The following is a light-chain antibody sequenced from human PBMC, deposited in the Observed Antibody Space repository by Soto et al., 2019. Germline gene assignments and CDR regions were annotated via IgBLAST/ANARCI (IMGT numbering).Light chain of an antibody. V-gene: IGKV2-28*01. CDR3: QQYYISWS. J-gene: IGKJ1*01. CDR2: DVS. Sequence: DIVMTQSPLSLPVTPGEPASISCRSSQSLRHFNGYNYVDWYLQKPGKVPKLLIFDVSILASGVPSRFSGSGSGTEFTLTISSLQPEDFATYSCQQYYISWSFGQGTKVDI. CDR1: QSLRHFNGYNY.